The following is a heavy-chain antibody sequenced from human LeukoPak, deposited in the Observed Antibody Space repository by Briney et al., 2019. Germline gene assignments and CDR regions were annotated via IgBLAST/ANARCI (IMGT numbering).Heavy chain of an antibody. CDR2: ISYDGSNK. D-gene: IGHD4-23*01. Sequence: GGSLRLSCAASGFTFSSYAMHWVRQAPGKGLEWVAVISYDGSNKYYADSVKGRFTISRDNSKNTLYLQMNSLRAEDTAVYYCARSDGGSDWGQGTLVTVSS. CDR1: GFTFSSYA. V-gene: IGHV3-30-3*01. J-gene: IGHJ4*02. CDR3: ARSDGGSD.